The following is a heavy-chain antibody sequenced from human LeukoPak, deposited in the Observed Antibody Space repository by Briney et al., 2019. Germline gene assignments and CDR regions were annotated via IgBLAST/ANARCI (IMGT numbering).Heavy chain of an antibody. D-gene: IGHD3-3*01. CDR2: IYYSGST. CDR1: GGSISSSSYY. Sequence: SETLSLTCTVSGGSISSSSYYWGWIRQPPGKGLEWIGSIYYSGSTYYNPSLKSRVTISVDTSKTQFSLKLSSVTAADTAVYYCARVYYDFWSGYLWYFDYWGQGTLVTVSS. V-gene: IGHV4-39*01. J-gene: IGHJ4*02. CDR3: ARVYYDFWSGYLWYFDY.